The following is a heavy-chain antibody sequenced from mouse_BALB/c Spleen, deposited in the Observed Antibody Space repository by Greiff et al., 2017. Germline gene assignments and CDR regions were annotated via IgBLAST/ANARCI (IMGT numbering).Heavy chain of an antibody. CDR3: AREGHRYDWYFDV. J-gene: IGHJ1*01. Sequence: EVHLVESGGGLVKPGGSLKLSCAASGFTFSSYAMSWVRQTPEKRLEWVASISSGGSTYYPDSVKGRFTISRDNARNILYLQMSSLRSEDTAMYYCAREGHRYDWYFDVWGAGTTVTVSS. D-gene: IGHD2-14*01. CDR2: ISSGGST. CDR1: GFTFSSYA. V-gene: IGHV5-6-5*01.